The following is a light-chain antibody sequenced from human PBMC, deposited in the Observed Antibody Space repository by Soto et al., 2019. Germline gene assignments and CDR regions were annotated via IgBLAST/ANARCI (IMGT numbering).Light chain of an antibody. J-gene: IGLJ2*01. CDR3: LLFYSDIRGV. CDR2: DTS. CDR1: TGAVTSGHY. Sequence: QAVVTQEPSLTVCPGGTVTLTCGSSTGAVTSGHYPYWFQQKPGQAPRTLIYDTSNKHSWTPARFSGSLLGGKAALTLSGAQPEDEAEYYCLLFYSDIRGVFGGGTKLTVL. V-gene: IGLV7-46*01.